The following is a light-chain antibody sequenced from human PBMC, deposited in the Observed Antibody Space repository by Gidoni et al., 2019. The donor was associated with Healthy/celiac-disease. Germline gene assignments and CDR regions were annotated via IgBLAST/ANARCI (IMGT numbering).Light chain of an antibody. V-gene: IGKV3-20*01. J-gene: IGKJ2*04. CDR2: GAS. CDR1: QSVSSSY. Sequence: ELVLTQSPGTLSLSPGERATLSCRASQSVSSSYLAWYQQKPGQAPRLLIYGASSRATGIPDRFSGSGSGTDCTLTISRLEPEDFAVYYCQQYGSSPMCSFGQGTKLEIK. CDR3: QQYGSSPMCS.